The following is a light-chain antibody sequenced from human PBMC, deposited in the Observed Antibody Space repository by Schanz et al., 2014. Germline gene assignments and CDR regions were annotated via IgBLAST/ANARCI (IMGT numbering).Light chain of an antibody. Sequence: QSALTQPASVSGSPGQSITISCTGTSSDVGAYTYVSWYQLRPGKAPKLMIYEVSKRPSGVPDRFSGSKSGNTASLTVSGRQAEDEADYYCSSYTSSNTLVFGGGTKLTVL. CDR3: SSYTSSNTLV. V-gene: IGLV2-14*01. J-gene: IGLJ3*02. CDR1: SSDVGAYTY. CDR2: EVS.